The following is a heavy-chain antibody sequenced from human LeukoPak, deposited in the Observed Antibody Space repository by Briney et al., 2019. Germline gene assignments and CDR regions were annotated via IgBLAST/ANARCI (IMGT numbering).Heavy chain of an antibody. CDR2: IYPGDSDT. D-gene: IGHD4/OR15-4a*01. V-gene: IGHV5-51*01. J-gene: IGHJ3*02. Sequence: GESLKISCKGSGYSFSSYWIGWVRQMPGKGLEWMGIIYPGDSDTRYSPSFQGQVTISADKSISTAYLQWSSLKTSDTAMYYCARRNQVLREHALDIWGQGTMVTVSS. CDR1: GYSFSSYW. CDR3: ARRNQVLREHALDI.